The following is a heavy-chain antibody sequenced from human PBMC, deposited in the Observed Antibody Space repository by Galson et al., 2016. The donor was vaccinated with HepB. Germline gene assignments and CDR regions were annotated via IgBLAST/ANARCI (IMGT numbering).Heavy chain of an antibody. J-gene: IGHJ4*02. V-gene: IGHV4-4*02. Sequence: ETLSLTCAVSGASISSMNWWSWVRQPPGTGLEWIGEIYHSGSTNYNPSLKSRVTISVDNSKNQFSLKLSSVTAADTAVYYCASLDNRQGGKYWGQGTLVTVSA. CDR1: GASISSMNW. D-gene: IGHD1-14*01. CDR2: IYHSGST. CDR3: ASLDNRQGGKY.